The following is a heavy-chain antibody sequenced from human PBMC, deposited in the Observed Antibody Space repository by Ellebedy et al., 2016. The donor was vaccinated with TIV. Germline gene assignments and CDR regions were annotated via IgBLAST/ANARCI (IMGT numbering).Heavy chain of an antibody. J-gene: IGHJ4*02. CDR1: GYTFTGYY. CDR2: LNGASTDT. CDR3: AKSVMKVVTAAPLGY. Sequence: AASVKVSCKASGYTFTGYYIHWVRQAPGQGLEWMGWLNGASTDTNYAQRFRDRVTMTRDTSISTAYMDLSRLTSDDTAVYYCAKSVMKVVTAAPLGYWGQGTLVTVSS. V-gene: IGHV1-2*02. D-gene: IGHD3-22*01.